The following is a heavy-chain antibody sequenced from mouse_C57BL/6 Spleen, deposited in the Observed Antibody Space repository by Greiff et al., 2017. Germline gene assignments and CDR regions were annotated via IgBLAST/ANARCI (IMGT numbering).Heavy chain of an antibody. D-gene: IGHD1-1*01. V-gene: IGHV5-17*01. CDR2: ISSGSSTI. CDR1: GFTFSDYG. J-gene: IGHJ2*01. Sequence: EVKLVESGGGLVKPGGSLKLSCAASGFTFSDYGMHWVRQAPEKGLEWVAYISSGSSTIYYADTVKGRFTISRDNAKNTLFLQMTSLRSEDTAMYYCARFTTVVEGYYFDYWGQGTTLTVSS. CDR3: ARFTTVVEGYYFDY.